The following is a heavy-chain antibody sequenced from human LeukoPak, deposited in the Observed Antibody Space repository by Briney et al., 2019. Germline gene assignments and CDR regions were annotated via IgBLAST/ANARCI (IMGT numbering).Heavy chain of an antibody. CDR3: ARDSGHYYDSSGFDY. CDR2: ISSSSSTI. V-gene: IGHV3-48*02. J-gene: IGHJ4*02. Sequence: GGSLRLSCAAPGFTFSSYSMNWVRQAPGKGLEWVSYISSSSSTIYYADSVKGRFTISRDNAKNSLYLQMNSLRDEDTAVYYCARDSGHYYDSSGFDYWGQGTLVTVSS. D-gene: IGHD3-22*01. CDR1: GFTFSSYS.